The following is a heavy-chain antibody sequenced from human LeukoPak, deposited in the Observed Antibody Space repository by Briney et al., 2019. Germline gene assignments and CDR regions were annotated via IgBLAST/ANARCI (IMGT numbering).Heavy chain of an antibody. CDR1: GGSFSGYY. J-gene: IGHJ6*03. Sequence: SETLSLTCAVYGGSFSGYYWSWIRQPPGKGLEWIGEINHSGSTNYNPSLKSRVTISVDTSKNQFSLKLSSLTAADTAVYYCARVIAYYDILTPRDYYMDVWGKGTTVAVSS. CDR2: INHSGST. V-gene: IGHV4-34*01. D-gene: IGHD3-9*01. CDR3: ARVIAYYDILTPRDYYMDV.